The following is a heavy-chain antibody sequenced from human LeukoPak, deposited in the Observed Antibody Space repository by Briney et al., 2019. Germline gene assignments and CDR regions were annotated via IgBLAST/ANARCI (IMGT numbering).Heavy chain of an antibody. V-gene: IGHV3-11*04. CDR3: ARDLIRGDSYGYSVPDY. D-gene: IGHD5-18*01. CDR2: ISPSGSTI. Sequence: PGGSLRLSCAASGFTFSDYYMSWTRQAPGKGLEWVSYISPSGSTIYYADSVRGRFTISRDNAKNSLYLQINSLRAEDTALYYCARDLIRGDSYGYSVPDYWGQGTLVTVSS. J-gene: IGHJ4*02. CDR1: GFTFSDYY.